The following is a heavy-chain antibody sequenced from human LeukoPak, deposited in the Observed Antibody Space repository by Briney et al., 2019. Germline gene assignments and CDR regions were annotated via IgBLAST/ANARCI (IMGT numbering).Heavy chain of an antibody. J-gene: IGHJ5*02. CDR2: IYPGDSDT. CDR1: GYSFTSYW. V-gene: IGHV5-51*01. CDR3: TASTSWWNWFDP. D-gene: IGHD2-2*01. Sequence: GESLKISCKGSGYSFTSYWIVWVRQKPGKGLEWMGIIYPGDSDTRYSPSFQGQVTISADKSISTAYLQWSSLEASDTAMYYCTASTSWWNWFDPWGPGTLVIVSP.